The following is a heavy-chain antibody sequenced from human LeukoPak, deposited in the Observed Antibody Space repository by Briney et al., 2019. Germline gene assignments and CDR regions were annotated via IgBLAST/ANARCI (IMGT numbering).Heavy chain of an antibody. Sequence: GGSLRLSCADSGSPFCTYEMYWVGQAPGKGLGWISYISSSGSTIYYADSVKGRFTISRDNAKNSLYLQMNSLRAEDTAVYYCAGWGDFWGQGTLVTVSS. CDR2: ISSSGSTI. CDR3: AGWGDF. J-gene: IGHJ4*02. CDR1: GSPFCTYE. D-gene: IGHD7-27*01. V-gene: IGHV3-48*03.